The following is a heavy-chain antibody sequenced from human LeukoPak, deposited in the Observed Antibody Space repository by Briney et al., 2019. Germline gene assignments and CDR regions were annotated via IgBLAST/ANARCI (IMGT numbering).Heavy chain of an antibody. Sequence: SETLSLTCTVSGDSITSYYWSWIRQPPGKGLEWIGYIYYSGSTNYNPSLKSRVTISVDTSKNQFSLKLSSVTAADTAVYYCASTDYYGSGSYDCWGQGTLVTVSS. D-gene: IGHD3-10*01. CDR1: GDSITSYY. V-gene: IGHV4-59*08. CDR3: ASTDYYGSGSYDC. J-gene: IGHJ4*02. CDR2: IYYSGST.